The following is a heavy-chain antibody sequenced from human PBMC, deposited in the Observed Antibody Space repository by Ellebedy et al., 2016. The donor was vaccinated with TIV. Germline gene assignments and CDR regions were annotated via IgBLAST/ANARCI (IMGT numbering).Heavy chain of an antibody. D-gene: IGHD3-9*01. CDR2: IWYDGSNK. V-gene: IGHV3-33*01. CDR1: GFTFSSYG. J-gene: IGHJ5*02. Sequence: GESLKISXATFGFTFSSYGMHWVRQAPGKGLEWVAVIWYDGSNKYYADSVKGRFTISRDNSKNTLYLQMNSLRAEDTAVYYCARARLDWNWFDPWGQGTLVTVSS. CDR3: ARARLDWNWFDP.